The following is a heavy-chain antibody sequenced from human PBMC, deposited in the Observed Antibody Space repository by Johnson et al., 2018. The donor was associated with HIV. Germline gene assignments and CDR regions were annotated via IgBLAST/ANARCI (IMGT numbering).Heavy chain of an antibody. V-gene: IGHV3-33*06. Sequence: QVQLVESGGGVVQPGRSLRLSCAASGFTFSTYGMHWVRQAPGQGLEWVAVIWYDGSNKYYADSVKGRFTISRDNSKNTLYLQMNSLRAEDTAVYYCAKRTNWNDNGADAFDIWGQGTMVTVSS. J-gene: IGHJ3*02. D-gene: IGHD1-1*01. CDR1: GFTFSTYG. CDR3: AKRTNWNDNGADAFDI. CDR2: IWYDGSNK.